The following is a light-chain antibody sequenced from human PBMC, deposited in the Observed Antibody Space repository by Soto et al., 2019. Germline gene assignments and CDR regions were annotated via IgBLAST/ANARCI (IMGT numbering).Light chain of an antibody. J-gene: IGKJ1*01. Sequence: DIQMTQFPSTLSASVGDRVTITCRASQSIGSGLAWYHQKPGKAPELLIYDASTWESGVPSRFSGSGSGTEFTLTISRLQPDDFVTYWCQHYSTVWSFGQGTRVEI. CDR3: QHYSTVWS. CDR1: QSIGSG. CDR2: DAS. V-gene: IGKV1-5*01.